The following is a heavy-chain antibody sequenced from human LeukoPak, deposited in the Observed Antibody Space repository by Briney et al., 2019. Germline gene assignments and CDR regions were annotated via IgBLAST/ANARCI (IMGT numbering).Heavy chain of an antibody. CDR2: INPNSGGT. Sequence: VASVKVSCKASGYTLTDYYLHWVRQAPGQGLKWMGWINPNSGGTNYAQKFQGRVTMTRDTSISTAYMELSRLRSDDTAVYYCASSGGEVADFDYWGQGTLVTVSS. CDR1: GYTLTDYY. V-gene: IGHV1-2*02. CDR3: ASSGGEVADFDY. D-gene: IGHD6-19*01. J-gene: IGHJ4*02.